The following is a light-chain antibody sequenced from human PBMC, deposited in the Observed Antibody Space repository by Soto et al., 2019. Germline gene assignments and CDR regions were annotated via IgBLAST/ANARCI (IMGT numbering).Light chain of an antibody. CDR2: DAS. Sequence: EIVLTQSPATLSLSPGERATLSCRASQSISTYLAWYKQKAGQAPRLPIYDASNRATGIPARFSGSGSGTDFTLTISSLEPDDFAVCYCQHRSNWWTFGQGTKVEIK. CDR3: QHRSNWWT. V-gene: IGKV3-11*01. CDR1: QSISTY. J-gene: IGKJ1*01.